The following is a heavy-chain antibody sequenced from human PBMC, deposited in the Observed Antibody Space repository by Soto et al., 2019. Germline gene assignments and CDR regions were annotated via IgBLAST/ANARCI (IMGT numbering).Heavy chain of an antibody. CDR2: IYYSGST. CDR1: GGSISSGGYY. CDR3: ATKGYCSGGSCYSGYDAFDI. Sequence: PSETLSLTCTASGGSISSGGYYWSWIRQHPGKGLEWIGYIYYSGSTYYNPSLKSRVTISVDTSKNQFSLKLSSVTAADTAVYYCATKGYCSGGSCYSGYDAFDIWGQGTMVTVSS. D-gene: IGHD2-15*01. V-gene: IGHV4-31*03. J-gene: IGHJ3*02.